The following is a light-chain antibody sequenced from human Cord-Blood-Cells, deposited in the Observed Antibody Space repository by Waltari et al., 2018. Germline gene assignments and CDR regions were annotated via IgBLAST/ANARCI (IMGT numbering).Light chain of an antibody. Sequence: DIQMTQSPSTLSTSAGDLATITCRASQSISSWLAWYQQKPGKAPKLLIYKASSLESGVPSRFSGSGSGTEFTLTISSLQPDDFATYYCQQYNSYSGTFGQGTKVEIK. J-gene: IGKJ1*01. CDR1: QSISSW. CDR3: QQYNSYSGT. V-gene: IGKV1-5*03. CDR2: KAS.